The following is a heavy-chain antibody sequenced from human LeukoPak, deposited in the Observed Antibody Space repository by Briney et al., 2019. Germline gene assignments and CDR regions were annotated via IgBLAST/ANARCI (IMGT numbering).Heavy chain of an antibody. CDR2: ISGSGDIT. Sequence: PGGSLRLPCAASGLTFGAYVMSWVRRAPGKGLEWVSSISGSGDITYYADSVKGRFTISRDNSRNTLHLQMNSLRAEDTALYYCAKAHLPDYYYMDVWGKGTTVTVSS. J-gene: IGHJ6*03. V-gene: IGHV3-23*01. CDR1: GLTFGAYV. CDR3: AKAHLPDYYYMDV.